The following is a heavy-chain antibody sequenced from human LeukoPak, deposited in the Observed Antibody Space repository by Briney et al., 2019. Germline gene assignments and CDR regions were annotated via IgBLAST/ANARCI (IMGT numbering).Heavy chain of an antibody. J-gene: IGHJ3*02. V-gene: IGHV3-48*01. CDR2: ISSSSSTI. CDR1: GFTFSSYS. Sequence: GGSLRLSCAASGFTFSSYSMNWVRQAPGKGLEWVSYISSSSSTIYYADSVKGRFTISRDNAKNSLYLQMNSLRAEDTAVYYCARMVVADAFDIWGQGTMVTVSS. D-gene: IGHD2-21*01. CDR3: ARMVVADAFDI.